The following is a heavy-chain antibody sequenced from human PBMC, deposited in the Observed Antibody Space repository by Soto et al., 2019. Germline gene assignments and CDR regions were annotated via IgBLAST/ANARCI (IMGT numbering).Heavy chain of an antibody. J-gene: IGHJ4*02. D-gene: IGHD2-15*01. V-gene: IGHV3-33*01. CDR3: AREYCSGGSCGYFDY. Sequence: QVQLVESGGGVVHPGRSLRLSCAASGFTFRSYGMHWVRQAPGKGLDWVALIWSDGSNQYYADSVKGRFTISRDNSKNTLFLQMNSLRAEDTAVYYCAREYCSGGSCGYFDYWGQGTRVTVSS. CDR1: GFTFRSYG. CDR2: IWSDGSNQ.